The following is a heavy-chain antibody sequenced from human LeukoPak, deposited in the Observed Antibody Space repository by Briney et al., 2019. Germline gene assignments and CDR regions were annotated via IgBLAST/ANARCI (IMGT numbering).Heavy chain of an antibody. CDR1: GYRFSTYW. CDR2: IYPGDSDT. CDR3: ARHPPPSHFDSSGYYFPFDY. J-gene: IGHJ4*02. Sequence: GESLKISCKGSGYRFSTYWIGWVRQMPRKGLAWMGIIYPGDSDTRYSPSFQGQVTISADKSITTAYLQWSNLKASDTAMYYCARHPPPSHFDSSGYYFPFDYWGQGTLVTVSS. D-gene: IGHD3-22*01. V-gene: IGHV5-51*01.